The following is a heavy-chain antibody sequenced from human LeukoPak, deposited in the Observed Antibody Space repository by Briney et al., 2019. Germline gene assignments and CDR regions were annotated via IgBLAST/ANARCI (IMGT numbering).Heavy chain of an antibody. J-gene: IGHJ4*02. CDR1: GFTFSSYW. CDR2: IKQDGSEK. CDR3: ARVPAYGRGSYGY. Sequence: GGSLRLSCAASGFTFSSYWMSWVRQAPGKGLEWVANIKQDGSEKYYVDSVKGRFTISRDNAKNSLYLQMNSLRAEDTAVYYCARVPAYGRGSYGYWGQGTLVTVSS. V-gene: IGHV3-7*01. D-gene: IGHD1-26*01.